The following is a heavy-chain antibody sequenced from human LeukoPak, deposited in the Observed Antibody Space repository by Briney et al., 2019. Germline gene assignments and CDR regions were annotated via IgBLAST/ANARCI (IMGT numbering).Heavy chain of an antibody. CDR3: AREAYDDFWSGSWRYYYYMDV. CDR1: GFTFSSYA. Sequence: PGGSLRLSCAADGFTFSSYAMHWVRQAPGKGLEWVAVTSYDGSNKYYADSGKGRFTISRDNSKNTLYLQMNSLRAEDTAVYYCAREAYDDFWSGSWRYYYYMDVWGKGITATVSS. D-gene: IGHD3-3*01. CDR2: TSYDGSNK. J-gene: IGHJ6*03. V-gene: IGHV3-30*04.